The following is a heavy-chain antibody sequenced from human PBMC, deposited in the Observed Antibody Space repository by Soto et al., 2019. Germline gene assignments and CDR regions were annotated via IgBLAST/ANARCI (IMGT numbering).Heavy chain of an antibody. D-gene: IGHD3-22*01. CDR3: ARAHYYYDSSGLYWFDP. CDR2: INHSGST. J-gene: IGHJ5*02. Sequence: PSETLSLTCAVYGGSFSGYYWSWIRQPPGKGLEWIGEINHSGSTNYNPSLKSRVTTSVDTSKNQFSLKLSSVTAADTAVYYCARAHYYYDSSGLYWFDPWGQGTLVTVSS. V-gene: IGHV4-34*01. CDR1: GGSFSGYY.